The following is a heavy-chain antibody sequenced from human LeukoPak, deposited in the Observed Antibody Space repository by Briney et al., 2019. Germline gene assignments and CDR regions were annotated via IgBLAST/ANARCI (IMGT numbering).Heavy chain of an antibody. CDR1: GGSISSYY. J-gene: IGHJ4*02. CDR2: IYTSGST. CDR3: ARLRPGEGSSPGSYYFDY. Sequence: PSETLSLTCTVSGGSISSYYWSWIRQPPGKGLEWIGYIYTSGSTNYNPSLKSRVTISVDTSKNQFSLKLSSVTAADTAVYYCARLRPGEGSSPGSYYFDYWGQGTLVTVSS. V-gene: IGHV4-4*09. D-gene: IGHD1-26*01.